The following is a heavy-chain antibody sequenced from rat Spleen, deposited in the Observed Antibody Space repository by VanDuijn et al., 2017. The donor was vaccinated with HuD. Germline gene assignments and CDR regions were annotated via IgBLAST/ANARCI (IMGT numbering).Heavy chain of an antibody. CDR3: TMGSHYYDVTYYYEY. J-gene: IGHJ2*01. Sequence: EVQLVETGGDLVQPGRSLKLSCVASGFTFSAYWMTWIRQAPGKGLEWVASITNTGGSTYYPDSVKGRFTISRDNAKSTLYLQMNSLRSEDTATYYCTMGSHYYDVTYYYEYWGQGVMVTVSS. D-gene: IGHD1-12*02. CDR2: ITNTGGST. CDR1: GFTFSAYW. V-gene: IGHV5-31*01.